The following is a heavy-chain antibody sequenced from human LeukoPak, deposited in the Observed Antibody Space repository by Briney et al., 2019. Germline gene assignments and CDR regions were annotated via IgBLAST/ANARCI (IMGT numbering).Heavy chain of an antibody. D-gene: IGHD3-10*01. Sequence: GGSLRLSCAVSGFTVSRNYMNWVRQAPGKGLEWVSVIYSGGNTDYADSVKGRFTISRDNSKNTVYLQMNSLRAEDTAVYYCARGGYGSGSYGMGHWGQGTLVTVSS. CDR1: GFTVSRNY. J-gene: IGHJ4*02. CDR3: ARGGYGSGSYGMGH. V-gene: IGHV3-66*02. CDR2: IYSGGNT.